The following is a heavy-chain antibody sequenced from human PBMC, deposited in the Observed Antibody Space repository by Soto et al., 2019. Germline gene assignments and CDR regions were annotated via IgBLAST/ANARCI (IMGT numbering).Heavy chain of an antibody. J-gene: IGHJ5*02. CDR2: IDPSDGSA. CDR3: GRALPRSPIFNP. D-gene: IGHD3-9*01. V-gene: IGHV1-46*01. Sequence: ASVKVSCKASGYSLRSYSIHWVREAPGQGLEWMGVIDPSDGSATYAQKFQGRVSMTRDMSTSTVYMEMSRLTFEDTAVYFCGRALPRSPIFNPWGQGTQVTVSS. CDR1: GYSLRSYS.